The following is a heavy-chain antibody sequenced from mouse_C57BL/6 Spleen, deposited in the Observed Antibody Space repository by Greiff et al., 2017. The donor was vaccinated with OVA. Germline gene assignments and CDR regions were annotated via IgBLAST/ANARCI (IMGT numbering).Heavy chain of an antibody. J-gene: IGHJ4*01. CDR3: ARGADYYGSSYDYAMDY. CDR1: GFTFSSYA. D-gene: IGHD1-1*01. CDR2: ISDGGSYT. Sequence: EVHLVESGGGLVKPGGSLKLSCAASGFTFSSYAMSWVRQTPEKRLEWVATISDGGSYTYYPDNVKGRFTISRDNAKNNLYLQMSHLKSEDTAMYYCARGADYYGSSYDYAMDYWGQGTSVTVSS. V-gene: IGHV5-4*01.